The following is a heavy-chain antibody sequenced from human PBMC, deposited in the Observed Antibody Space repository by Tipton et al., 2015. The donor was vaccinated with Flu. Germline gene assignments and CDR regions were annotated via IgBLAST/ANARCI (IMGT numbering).Heavy chain of an antibody. CDR3: VRDGPYRPKWEPLDY. CDR1: GYTFNNFG. Sequence: QLVQSGAEVKKPGASVKVSCKASGYTFNNFGISWVRQAPGQGLEWMGWISGYNGNTNYAQKFQGRVTVTTDTSTSTAYMELRSLRSDDTAVYYCVRDGPYRPKWEPLDYWGQGTLVTVSS. D-gene: IGHD1-26*01. J-gene: IGHJ4*02. V-gene: IGHV1-18*01. CDR2: ISGYNGNT.